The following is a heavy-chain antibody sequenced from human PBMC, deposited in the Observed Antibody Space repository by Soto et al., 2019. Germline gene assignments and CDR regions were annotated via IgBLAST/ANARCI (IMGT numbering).Heavy chain of an antibody. J-gene: IGHJ4*02. Sequence: PSETLSLTCTVSGGSISSSSYYWGWIRQPPGKGLEWIGSIYYSGSTYYNPSLKSRVTISVDTSKNQFSLKLSSVTAADTAVYYCARLRRGSPATGWGQGTLVTVSS. D-gene: IGHD1-1*01. CDR2: IYYSGST. V-gene: IGHV4-39*01. CDR1: GGSISSSSYY. CDR3: ARLRRGSPATG.